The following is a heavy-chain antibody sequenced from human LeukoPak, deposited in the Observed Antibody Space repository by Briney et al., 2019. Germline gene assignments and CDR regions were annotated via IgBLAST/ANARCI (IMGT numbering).Heavy chain of an antibody. Sequence: SVKVSCKASGGTFSSYAISWVRQAPGQGLEWMGGIIPNFGTANYAQKFQGRVTITTDESTSTAYMELSSLRSEDTAVYYCASNYYGSGRNGMDAWGQGTTVTVSS. J-gene: IGHJ6*02. CDR1: GGTFSSYA. V-gene: IGHV1-69*05. CDR2: IIPNFGTA. CDR3: ASNYYGSGRNGMDA. D-gene: IGHD3-10*01.